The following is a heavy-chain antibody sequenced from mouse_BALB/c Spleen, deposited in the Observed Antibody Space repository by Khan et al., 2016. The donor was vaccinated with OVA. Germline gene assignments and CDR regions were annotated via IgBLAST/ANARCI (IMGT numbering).Heavy chain of an antibody. J-gene: IGHJ2*01. CDR2: IYPGNGDT. CDR3: VRSWDSYYFDY. Sequence: QVRLQQSGAELARPGASVKLSCKAAGYTFTSYWMQWVKQRPGQGLEWIGAIYPGNGDTRYTQKFKGKATLTADESSSTAYMQLSSLASEDSAVSYCVRSWDSYYFDYWGQGTTLTVSS. CDR1: GYTFTSYW. V-gene: IGHV1-87*01. D-gene: IGHD4-1*01.